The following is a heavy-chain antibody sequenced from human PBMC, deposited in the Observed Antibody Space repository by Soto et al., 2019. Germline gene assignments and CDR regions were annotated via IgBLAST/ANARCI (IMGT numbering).Heavy chain of an antibody. D-gene: IGHD6-13*01. CDR1: GGSISSYY. Sequence: PSETLSLTCSVSGGSISSYYWSWIRQPPGKGLEWIGYIYYTGSTNYNPSLKSRITIAVDTSKNQFSLKLSSVTAADSAVYYCARVTYSSSWFYFDYWGQGALVTVSS. V-gene: IGHV4-59*01. J-gene: IGHJ4*02. CDR2: IYYTGST. CDR3: ARVTYSSSWFYFDY.